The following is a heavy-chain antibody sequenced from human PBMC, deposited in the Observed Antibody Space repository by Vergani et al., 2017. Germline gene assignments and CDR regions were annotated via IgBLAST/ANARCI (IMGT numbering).Heavy chain of an antibody. CDR2: VNHGGST. CDR1: GGSFSAYY. J-gene: IGHJ4*02. D-gene: IGHD1-1*01. CDR3: ASIAHDPTRRDPPPDY. Sequence: QVQLQEWGAGLLKTSETLSLTCGVSGGSFSAYYWSWIRQAPGMGLEWIGEVNHGGSTNYNPSLKSRVSISVDTSKNQFSLQLTSVTAADSALYFFASIAHDPTRRDPPPDYWGQGILVTVSS. V-gene: IGHV4-34*01.